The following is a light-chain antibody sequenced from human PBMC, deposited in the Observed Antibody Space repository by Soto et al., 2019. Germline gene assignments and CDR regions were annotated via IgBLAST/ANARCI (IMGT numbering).Light chain of an antibody. CDR1: QSINNY. CDR2: TAS. J-gene: IGKJ4*01. V-gene: IGKV1-39*01. Sequence: DIQMTQSPSTLSASVGDRVTLTCRASQSINNYLNWYQQKPGKAPNLLIYTASTLPRGVPSRFSGSGSGTDFTLTISSLQPEDFASYYCLQSYSSPRTFGGGTKVEIK. CDR3: LQSYSSPRT.